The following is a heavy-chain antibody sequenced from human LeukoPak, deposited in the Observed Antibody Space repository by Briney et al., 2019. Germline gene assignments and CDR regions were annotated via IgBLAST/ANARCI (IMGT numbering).Heavy chain of an antibody. Sequence: GGSLRLSCAASGFTFSSYGMHWVRQAPGKGLEWVAVISYDGSNKYYADSVKGRFTISRDNSKNTLYLQMNSLRVEDTAVYYCAKGDYYDVLTGRQNWFGPWGQGTLVTVSS. V-gene: IGHV3-30*18. CDR3: AKGDYYDVLTGRQNWFGP. CDR2: ISYDGSNK. CDR1: GFTFSSYG. D-gene: IGHD3-9*01. J-gene: IGHJ5*02.